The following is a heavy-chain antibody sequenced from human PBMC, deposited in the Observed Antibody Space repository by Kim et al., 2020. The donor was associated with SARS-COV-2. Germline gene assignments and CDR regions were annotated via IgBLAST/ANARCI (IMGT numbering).Heavy chain of an antibody. Sequence: SVKVYCKASGGTFSSYAITWVRQAPGQGLEWMGGIIPIFGTANYAQKFQGRVTITADESTSTAYMELNSLRSEDTAVYYCARVYNYDSSGYYLDYWGQGTLVTVSS. D-gene: IGHD3-22*01. CDR3: ARVYNYDSSGYYLDY. V-gene: IGHV1-69*13. CDR1: GGTFSSYA. CDR2: IIPIFGTA. J-gene: IGHJ4*02.